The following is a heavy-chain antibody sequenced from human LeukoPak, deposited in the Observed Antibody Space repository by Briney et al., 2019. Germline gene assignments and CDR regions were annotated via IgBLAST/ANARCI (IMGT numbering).Heavy chain of an antibody. J-gene: IGHJ5*02. CDR2: IDHSGNA. CDR3: ARGYGSGLWFDP. V-gene: IGHV4-34*01. CDR1: GGSFSDYY. Sequence: SETLSLTCAVYGGSFSDYYWTWVRQAPGKGLEWIGEIDHSGNANYNPSLKSRVTISVDRSKNQFSLKLSSVTAADTAVYYCARGYGSGLWFDPWGQGTLVTVSS. D-gene: IGHD3-10*01.